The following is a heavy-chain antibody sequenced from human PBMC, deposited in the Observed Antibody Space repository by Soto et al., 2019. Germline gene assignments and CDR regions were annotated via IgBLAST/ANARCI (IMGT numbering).Heavy chain of an antibody. D-gene: IGHD3-3*02. CDR2: VGGGGGGI. CDR1: GFPFREYA. Sequence: GGSLRLSCAASGFPFREYAMSWVRQAPWKGLEWVSAVGGGGGGIFYADSVKGRFTVSRDNSKNMLFLQMDRLRAEDTAVYYCVKASFSRNGIHDAFDIWGQGTMVAV. CDR3: VKASFSRNGIHDAFDI. V-gene: IGHV3-23*01. J-gene: IGHJ3*02.